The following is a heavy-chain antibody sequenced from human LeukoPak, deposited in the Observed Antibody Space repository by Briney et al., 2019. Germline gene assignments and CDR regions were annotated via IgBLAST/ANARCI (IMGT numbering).Heavy chain of an antibody. CDR3: ASGDSSSWYGTSGLDP. D-gene: IGHD6-13*01. CDR2: IYSGGST. Sequence: GGSLRLSCAASGFTFSSYTMNWVRQAPGKGLEWVSVIYSGGSTYYADSVKGRFIISRDNSKNTLFLQMNSLRAEDTAVYYCASGDSSSWYGTSGLDPWGQGTLVTVSS. J-gene: IGHJ5*02. CDR1: GFTFSSYT. V-gene: IGHV3-66*01.